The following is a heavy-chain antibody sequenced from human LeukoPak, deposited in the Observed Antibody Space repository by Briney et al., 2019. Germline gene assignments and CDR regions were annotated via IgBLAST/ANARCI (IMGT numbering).Heavy chain of an antibody. CDR3: TRATIFGVVVHYYYMDV. Sequence: ASVKISRKASGYTFTSYYIHWVRQAPGQGLEWMGILNPSGGSTSYAQKFQGRVTMTRDTSTSTVYMELSSLRSDDTAVDYCTRATIFGVVVHYYYMDVWGKGTTVTVSS. J-gene: IGHJ6*03. CDR2: LNPSGGST. V-gene: IGHV1-46*03. D-gene: IGHD3-3*01. CDR1: GYTFTSYY.